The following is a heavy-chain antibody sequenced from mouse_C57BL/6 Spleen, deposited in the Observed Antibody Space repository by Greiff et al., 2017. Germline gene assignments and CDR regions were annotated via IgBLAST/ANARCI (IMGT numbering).Heavy chain of an antibody. CDR3: ARGGYWYFDV. J-gene: IGHJ1*03. V-gene: IGHV1-80*01. CDR1: GYAFSSYW. CDR2: IYPGDGDT. Sequence: QVQLKASGAELVKPGASVKISCKASGYAFSSYWMNWVKQRPGKGLEWIGQIYPGDGDTNYNGKFKGKATLTADKSSSTAYMQLSSLTSEDSAVYFCARGGYWYFDVWGTGTTVTVSS.